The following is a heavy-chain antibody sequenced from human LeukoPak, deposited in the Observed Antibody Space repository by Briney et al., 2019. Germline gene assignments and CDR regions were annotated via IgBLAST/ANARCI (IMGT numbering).Heavy chain of an antibody. Sequence: SETLSLTCTVSGGSITGYYWTWIRQPPGKGLEWIGEINHSGSTNYNPSLKSRVTISVDTSKNQFSLKLSSVTAADTAVYYCARGRDYDYVWGSYRYPNYYYYYMDVWGKGTTVTVSS. CDR2: INHSGST. CDR3: ARGRDYDYVWGSYRYPNYYYYYMDV. D-gene: IGHD3-16*02. J-gene: IGHJ6*03. CDR1: GGSITGYY. V-gene: IGHV4-34*01.